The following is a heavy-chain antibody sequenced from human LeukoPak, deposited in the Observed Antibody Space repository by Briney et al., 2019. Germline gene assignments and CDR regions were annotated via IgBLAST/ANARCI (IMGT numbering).Heavy chain of an antibody. Sequence: SETLSLTCTVSGGSISSGSYYWSWIRQPAGKGLEWIGRIYTSGSTNYNPSLKSRVIISVDTSKNQFSLKLSSVTAADTAVYYCARDGGLAVAGRPDWFDPWGQGTLVTVSS. CDR3: ARDGGLAVAGRPDWFDP. V-gene: IGHV4-61*02. CDR1: GGSISSGSYY. CDR2: IYTSGST. J-gene: IGHJ5*02. D-gene: IGHD6-19*01.